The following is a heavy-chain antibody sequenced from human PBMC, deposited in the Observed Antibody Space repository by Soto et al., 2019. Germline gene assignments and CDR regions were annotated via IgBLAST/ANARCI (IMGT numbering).Heavy chain of an antibody. CDR1: GGTFNTYA. D-gene: IGHD3-10*01. V-gene: IGHV1-69*19. CDR2: ISPMFGAA. J-gene: IGHJ4*02. Sequence: QVQLVQSGAEMKKPGSSVKVSCQSSGGTFNTYAMNWVRQAPGQGPEWMGDISPMFGAANYAPKFQGRVTITADESRGTSYMQVSSLTSEDTALYFCAREVQVHTPAFVYWGQGPLVTVSS. CDR3: AREVQVHTPAFVY.